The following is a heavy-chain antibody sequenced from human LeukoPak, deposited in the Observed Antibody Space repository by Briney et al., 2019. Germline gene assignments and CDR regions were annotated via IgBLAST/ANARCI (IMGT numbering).Heavy chain of an antibody. J-gene: IGHJ4*02. CDR2: IYYSGST. Sequence: SETLSLTCTVSGGSISSSSYYWGWIRQPPGKGLEWIGSIYYSGSTYYNPSLKSRVTISVDTSKNQFSLKLSSVTAADTAVYYCARESPDFKNELDYWGQGTLVTVSS. D-gene: IGHD1-1*01. V-gene: IGHV4-39*07. CDR1: GGSISSSSYY. CDR3: ARESPDFKNELDY.